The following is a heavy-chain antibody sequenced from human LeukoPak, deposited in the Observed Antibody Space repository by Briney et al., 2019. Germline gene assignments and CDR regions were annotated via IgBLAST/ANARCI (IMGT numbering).Heavy chain of an antibody. CDR1: GYTFTSYA. CDR3: ARALTVTYYFDY. D-gene: IGHD4-17*01. CDR2: INAGNGNT. V-gene: IGHV1-3*01. J-gene: IGHJ4*02. Sequence: GASVKVSCKASGYTFTSYAMHWVRQAPGQRLEWMGWINAGNGNTEYSQKFQGRVTITRDTSASTAYMELSSLRSEDTAVYYCARALTVTYYFDYWGQGTLVTVSS.